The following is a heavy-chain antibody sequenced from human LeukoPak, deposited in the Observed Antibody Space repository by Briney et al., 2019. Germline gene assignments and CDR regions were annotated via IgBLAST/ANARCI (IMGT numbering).Heavy chain of an antibody. CDR1: GGSFSGYY. CDR3: ARHLWGDYHFDY. D-gene: IGHD4-17*01. CDR2: INHSGST. Sequence: PSETLSLTCAVYGGSFSGYYWSWIRQPPGKGLEWIGEINHSGSTNYNPPLKSRVTISVDTSKNQFSLKLSSVPAAGTAVYYCARHLWGDYHFDYWGQGTLVTVSS. V-gene: IGHV4-34*01. J-gene: IGHJ4*02.